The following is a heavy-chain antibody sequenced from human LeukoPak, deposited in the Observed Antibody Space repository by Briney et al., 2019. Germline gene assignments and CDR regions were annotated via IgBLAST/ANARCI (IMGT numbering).Heavy chain of an antibody. CDR3: AKMSSSWTYYYGMDV. CDR1: RFPFSSYW. Sequence: GGSLRLSCAASRFPFSSYWMHWVRQAPGKGLVWVSRINGDGSITTYADSVKGRFTISRDNSKNTLYLQMNSLRVEDTAVYYCAKMSSSWTYYYGMDVWGQGTTVTVSS. V-gene: IGHV3-74*01. J-gene: IGHJ6*02. CDR2: INGDGSIT. D-gene: IGHD6-13*01.